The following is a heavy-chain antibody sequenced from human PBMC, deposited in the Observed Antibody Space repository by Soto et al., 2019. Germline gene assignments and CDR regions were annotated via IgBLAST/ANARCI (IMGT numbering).Heavy chain of an antibody. Sequence: QVQLVQSGAEVKKPGSSVKVSCKAPVATFSTYTISWVRQAPGQGLEWMGRITPTLGIIKYAQKFQGRVTXTXDXXTSTAYMELTSLRFDDTAVYYCARGNSGSDAWFDPWGQGTLVTVSS. D-gene: IGHD1-26*01. CDR1: VATFSTYT. CDR3: ARGNSGSDAWFDP. CDR2: ITPTLGII. J-gene: IGHJ5*02. V-gene: IGHV1-69*02.